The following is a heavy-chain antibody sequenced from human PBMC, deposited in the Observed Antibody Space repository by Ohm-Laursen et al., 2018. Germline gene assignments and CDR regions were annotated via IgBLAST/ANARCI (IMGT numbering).Heavy chain of an antibody. CDR2: ISSSGGTI. CDR1: GFTFSDYF. CDR3: ARVGIAARLGDAFDI. Sequence: SLRLSCSASGFTFSDYFMSWIRQAPGKGLEWVSYISSSGGTIYYADSVKGRFTISRDNAKNSLYLQMNSLRAEDTAVYYCARVGIAARLGDAFDIWGQGTMVTVSS. V-gene: IGHV3-11*04. J-gene: IGHJ3*02. D-gene: IGHD6-6*01.